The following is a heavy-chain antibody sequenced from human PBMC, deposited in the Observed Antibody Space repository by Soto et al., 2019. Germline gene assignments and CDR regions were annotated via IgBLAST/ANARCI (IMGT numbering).Heavy chain of an antibody. J-gene: IGHJ4*02. D-gene: IGHD3-16*02. CDR2: IKQDGSDQ. V-gene: IGHV3-7*01. CDR1: GFTFSSYW. CDR3: XRGGXXYDXXXGRYRPFDY. Sequence: PGGSLRLSCAASGFTFSSYWMSWVRQAPGKGLEWVANIKQDGSDQSYVHSVKGGCTLSRDKAKNARYLKMNSLRAEDTAVNNXXRGGXXYDXXXGRYRPFDYWGQGTRVTVSX.